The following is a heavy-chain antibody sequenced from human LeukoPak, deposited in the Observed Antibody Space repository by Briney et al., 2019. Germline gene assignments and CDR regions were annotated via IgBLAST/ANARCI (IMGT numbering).Heavy chain of an antibody. CDR1: GYTFTSYD. CDR3: ARVGATGKNWFDP. Sequence: ASVKVSCKASGYTFTSYDITWVRQVSGQGLEWMGWMNPNSGNTDYAQKFQGRVTITRNTSISTAYMELSSLRSEDTAVYYCARVGATGKNWFDPWGQGTLVTVSS. J-gene: IGHJ5*02. CDR2: MNPNSGNT. D-gene: IGHD1-26*01. V-gene: IGHV1-8*03.